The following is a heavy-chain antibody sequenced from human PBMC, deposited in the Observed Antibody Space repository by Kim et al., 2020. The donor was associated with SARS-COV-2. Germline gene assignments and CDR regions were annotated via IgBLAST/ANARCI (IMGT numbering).Heavy chain of an antibody. Sequence: KSRVTISVDTSKNQFSLKLSSVTAADTAVYYCARHPLVRPRDGPDWYFDLWGRGTLVTVSS. V-gene: IGHV4-59*08. D-gene: IGHD2-2*01. J-gene: IGHJ2*01. CDR3: ARHPLVRPRDGPDWYFDL.